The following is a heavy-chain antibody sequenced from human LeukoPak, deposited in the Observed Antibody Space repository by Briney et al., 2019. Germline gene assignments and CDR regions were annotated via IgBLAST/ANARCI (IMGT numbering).Heavy chain of an antibody. D-gene: IGHD3-10*01. CDR3: ARTSSAEFLFDY. CDR2: IYYSGST. V-gene: IGHV4-39*07. CDR1: GGSISSSSYY. Sequence: SVTLSLTCTVSGGSISSSSYYWGWIRQPPGKGLEWIGSIYYSGSTYYNPSLKSRVTISVDTSKNQFSLKLSSVTAADTAVYYCARTSSAEFLFDYWGQGTLVTVPS. J-gene: IGHJ4*02.